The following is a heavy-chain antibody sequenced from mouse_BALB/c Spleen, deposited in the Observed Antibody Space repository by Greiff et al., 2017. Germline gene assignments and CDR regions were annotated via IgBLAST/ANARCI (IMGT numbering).Heavy chain of an antibody. D-gene: IGHD2-4*01. CDR3: ARWGDYDVLYAMDY. CDR2: ISYSGST. J-gene: IGHJ4*01. CDR1: GDSITSGY. Sequence: VQLKESGPSLVKPSQTLSLTCSVTGDSITSGYWNWIRKFPGNKLEYMGYISYSGSTYYNPSLKSRLSITRDTSKNQYYLQLNSVTTEDTATYYCARWGDYDVLYAMDYWGQGTSGTVSS. V-gene: IGHV3-8*02.